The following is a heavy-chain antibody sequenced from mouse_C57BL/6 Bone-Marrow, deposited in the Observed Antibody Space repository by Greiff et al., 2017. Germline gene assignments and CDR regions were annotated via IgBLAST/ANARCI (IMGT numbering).Heavy chain of an antibody. J-gene: IGHJ2*01. V-gene: IGHV1-26*01. CDR3: ARGGWLLRDFDY. Sequence: EVQLQQSGPELVKPGASVKISCKASGYTFTDYYMNWVKQSHGKSLEWIGDINPNNGGTSYNQKFKGKATLTVDKSSSTAYMELRSLTSEDSAVYYCARGGWLLRDFDYWGQGTTLTVSS. CDR2: INPNNGGT. CDR1: GYTFTDYY. D-gene: IGHD2-3*01.